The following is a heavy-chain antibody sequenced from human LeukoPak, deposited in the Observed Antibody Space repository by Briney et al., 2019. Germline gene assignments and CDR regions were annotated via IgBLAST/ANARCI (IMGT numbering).Heavy chain of an antibody. J-gene: IGHJ4*02. CDR1: GFTFTNYF. V-gene: IGHV3-11*01. CDR2: ISSSTNTI. D-gene: IGHD3-16*01. Sequence: PGGSLRLSCAASGFTFTNYFMSWIRQAPGKGLEWLGYISSSTNTIFYADSVKGRFTISRDNAKNSVYLQMNSLRADDTDIYFCASDNSGGDYWGQGTLVTVSS. CDR3: ASDNSGGDY.